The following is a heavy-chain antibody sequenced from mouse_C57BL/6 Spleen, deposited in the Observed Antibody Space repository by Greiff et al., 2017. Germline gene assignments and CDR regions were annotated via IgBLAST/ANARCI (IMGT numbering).Heavy chain of an antibody. V-gene: IGHV14-2*01. CDR3: ARRGDHDYAMDY. CDR1: GFNIKDYY. J-gene: IGHJ4*01. CDR2: IDPEEGAT. Sequence: VQLQQSGAELVKPGASVKLSCTASGFNIKDYYMYWVKQRTEQGLEWIGRIDPEEGATKYAPRIQGKATITADTTSNTAYQQLSSLTSEDTAVYCCARRGDHDYAMDYWGQGTSVTVSS.